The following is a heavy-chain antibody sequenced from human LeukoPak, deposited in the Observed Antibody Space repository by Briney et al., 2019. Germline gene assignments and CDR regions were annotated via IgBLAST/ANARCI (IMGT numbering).Heavy chain of an antibody. CDR1: GGTFSSYA. D-gene: IGHD3-22*01. CDR2: IIPIFGTA. V-gene: IGHV1-69*05. Sequence: SVKVSCKASGGTFSSYAISWVRQAPGQGLEWMGRIIPIFGTANYAQKFQGRVTITTDESTSTAYMELSSLRFEDTALYYCASDYDSSGYYYPKFDYWGQGTLVTVSS. CDR3: ASDYDSSGYYYPKFDY. J-gene: IGHJ4*02.